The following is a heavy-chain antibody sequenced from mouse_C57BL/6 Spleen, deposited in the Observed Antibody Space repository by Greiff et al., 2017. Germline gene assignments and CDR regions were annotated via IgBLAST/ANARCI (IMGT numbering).Heavy chain of an antibody. V-gene: IGHV5-4*01. J-gene: IGHJ4*01. CDR3: ARVGNLYAMDY. CDR1: GFTFSSYA. CDR2: ISDGGSYT. Sequence: EVQRVESGGGLVKPGGSLKLSCAASGFTFSSYAMSWVRQTPEKRLEWVATISDGGSYTYYPDNVKGRFTISRDNAKNNLYLQMSHLKSEDTAMYYCARVGNLYAMDYWGQGTSVTVSS. D-gene: IGHD2-1*01.